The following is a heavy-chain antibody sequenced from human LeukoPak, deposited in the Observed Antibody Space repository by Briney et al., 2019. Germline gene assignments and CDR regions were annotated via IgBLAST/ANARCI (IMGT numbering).Heavy chain of an antibody. Sequence: SETLSLTCAVYGGSFSDYYWSWIRQPPGKGLEWIGEINHSGSTNYNPSLKSRVTISVDTSKNQFSLKLSSVTAADTAVYYCARHNYDFWSGYYFDYWGQGTLVTVSS. CDR2: INHSGST. CDR3: ARHNYDFWSGYYFDY. J-gene: IGHJ4*02. D-gene: IGHD3-3*01. CDR1: GGSFSDYY. V-gene: IGHV4-34*01.